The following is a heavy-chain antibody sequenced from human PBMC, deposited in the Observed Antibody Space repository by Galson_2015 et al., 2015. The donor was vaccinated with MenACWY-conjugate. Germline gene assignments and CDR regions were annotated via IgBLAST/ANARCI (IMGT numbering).Heavy chain of an antibody. CDR3: AKGASQLLWNNYFDY. J-gene: IGHJ4*02. CDR1: GFTFSTYA. D-gene: IGHD2-2*01. CDR2: ISYSGGST. V-gene: IGHV3-23*01. Sequence: SLRLSCAASGFTFSTYAMSWVRQAPGKGLEWVSGISYSGGSTHYADSVKGRFTISRDNSENTVYLQMNSLRAEDTALYYCAKGASQLLWNNYFDYWGQGTLVTVSS.